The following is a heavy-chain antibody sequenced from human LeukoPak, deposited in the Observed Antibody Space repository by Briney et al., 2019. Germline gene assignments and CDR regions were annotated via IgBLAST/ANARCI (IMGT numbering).Heavy chain of an antibody. CDR3: AKDLGPTYDSSGYYYVATSDY. CDR1: GYTFTGYY. Sequence: ASVKVSCKASGYTFTGYYMHWVRQAPGQGLEWMGWINPNSGGTNYAQKFQGRVTMTRDTSISTAYMELSRLRSDDTAVYYCAKDLGPTYDSSGYYYVATSDYWGQGTLVTVSS. J-gene: IGHJ4*02. D-gene: IGHD3-22*01. CDR2: INPNSGGT. V-gene: IGHV1-2*02.